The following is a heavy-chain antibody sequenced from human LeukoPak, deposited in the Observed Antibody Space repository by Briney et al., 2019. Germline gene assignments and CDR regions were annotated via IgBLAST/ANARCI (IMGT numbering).Heavy chain of an antibody. V-gene: IGHV4-59*12. CDR2: IYDSGVT. D-gene: IGHD3-3*01. CDR1: GGSISSYF. Sequence: SETLSLTRTVSGGSISSYFWSWIRQPPGKGLEWIGYIYDSGVTNYNPSLKSRVTISVDTSNNQFSLKLTSVTAADTAVYFCARESRVLIGDGYYLDSWGPGTLVTVSS. CDR3: ARESRVLIGDGYYLDS. J-gene: IGHJ4*02.